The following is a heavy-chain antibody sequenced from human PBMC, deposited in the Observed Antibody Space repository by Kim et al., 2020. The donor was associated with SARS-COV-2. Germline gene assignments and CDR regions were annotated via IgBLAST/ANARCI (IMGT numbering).Heavy chain of an antibody. V-gene: IGHV1-8*01. Sequence: AQKFQGRVTMTRNTSISTAYMELSSLRSEDTAVYYCARGIDDYGDYVAYWGQGTLVTVSS. D-gene: IGHD4-17*01. CDR3: ARGIDDYGDYVAY. J-gene: IGHJ4*02.